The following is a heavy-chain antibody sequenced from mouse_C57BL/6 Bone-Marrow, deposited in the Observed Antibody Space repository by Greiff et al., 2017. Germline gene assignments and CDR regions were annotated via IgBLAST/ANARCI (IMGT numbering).Heavy chain of an antibody. D-gene: IGHD2-3*01. J-gene: IGHJ4*01. CDR2: IRNKANGYTT. CDR3: ARSIYDGYSYAMDY. Sequence: EVKLMESGGGLVQPGGSLSLSCAASGFTFTDYYMSWVRQPPGKALEWLGFIRNKANGYTTEYSASVKGRFTISRDNSQSILYLQMNALRAEDSATYYCARSIYDGYSYAMDYWGQGTSVTVSS. CDR1: GFTFTDYY. V-gene: IGHV7-3*01.